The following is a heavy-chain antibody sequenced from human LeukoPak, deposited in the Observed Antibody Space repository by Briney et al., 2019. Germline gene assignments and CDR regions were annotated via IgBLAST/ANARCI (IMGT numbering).Heavy chain of an antibody. Sequence: GGSLRLSCAASGFTFSNYWMHWVRQAPGKGLEWVSAIRGNGDTTYNADSVKGRFTISRDNMYLEMRSLRADDTALYYCAKVELSAAGGELDPWGQGTLVTVSS. CDR3: AKVELSAAGGELDP. J-gene: IGHJ5*02. CDR2: IRGNGDTT. V-gene: IGHV3-23*01. CDR1: GFTFSNYW. D-gene: IGHD6-13*01.